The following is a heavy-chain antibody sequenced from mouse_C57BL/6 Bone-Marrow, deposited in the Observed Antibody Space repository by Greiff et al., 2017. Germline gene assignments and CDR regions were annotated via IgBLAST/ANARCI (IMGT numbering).Heavy chain of an antibody. D-gene: IGHD6-1*01. CDR1: GYTFTSYW. Sequence: QVQLQQPGAELVKPGASVKLSCKASGYTFTSYWMHWVKQRPGRGLEWIGRIDPNCGGTKYNDKFKSKATMTVDKTSSTAYLQLSSLTSEDSAVYYCAHRICLYWYIAVWGKGTTVTVSS. V-gene: IGHV1-72*01. J-gene: IGHJ1*03. CDR3: AHRICLYWYIAV. CDR2: IDPNCGGT.